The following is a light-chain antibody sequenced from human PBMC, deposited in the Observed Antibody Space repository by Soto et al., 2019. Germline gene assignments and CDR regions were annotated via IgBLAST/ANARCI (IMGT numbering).Light chain of an antibody. CDR1: QSISSW. Sequence: DIQMTQSPSTLSASVGDRVTITCRASQSISSWLAWYQQKPGKAPKLLIYKASSFESGVPSRFSGSGSGTEFTLTISSLQPDDFATYYCQQFNGDLTFGGGTKVEIK. J-gene: IGKJ4*01. CDR3: QQFNGDLT. V-gene: IGKV1-5*03. CDR2: KAS.